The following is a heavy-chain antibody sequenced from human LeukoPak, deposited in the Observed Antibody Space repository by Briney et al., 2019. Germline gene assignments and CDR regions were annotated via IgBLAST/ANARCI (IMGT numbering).Heavy chain of an antibody. CDR2: INAGNGNT. V-gene: IGHV1-3*01. J-gene: IGHJ2*01. D-gene: IGHD5-18*01. CDR1: GYTFTSYA. Sequence: ASVKVSCKASGYTFTSYAMHWVRQAPGQRLEWMGWINAGNGNTKYSQKFQGRVTVTRDTSASTAYMELSSLRSEDTAVYYCARYSYGYDWYFDLWGRGILVTVSS. CDR3: ARYSYGYDWYFDL.